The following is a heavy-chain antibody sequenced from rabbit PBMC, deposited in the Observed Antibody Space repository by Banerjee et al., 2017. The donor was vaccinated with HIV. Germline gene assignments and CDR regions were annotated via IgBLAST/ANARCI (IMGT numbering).Heavy chain of an antibody. CDR1: GFSLSSSYY. J-gene: IGHJ4*01. D-gene: IGHD7-1*01. V-gene: IGHV1S40*01. CDR2: IYGGSSGST. Sequence: SGGDLVKPEGSLTLTCKASGFSLSSSYYMCWVRQAPGKGLEWIGCIYGGSSGSTYYASWAKGRFTISKTSSTTVTLQMASLTAADTATYFCARDKYGVYAGYGLWGLGTLVTVS. CDR3: ARDKYGVYAGYGL.